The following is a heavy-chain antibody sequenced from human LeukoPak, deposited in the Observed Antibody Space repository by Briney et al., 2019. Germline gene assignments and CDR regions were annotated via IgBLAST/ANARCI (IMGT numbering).Heavy chain of an antibody. CDR3: ARSATYYYDSSGYYYVAEYFQH. CDR1: GGSFSGYY. Sequence: SETLSLTCAVYGGSFSGYYWSWIRQPPGKGLEWIGEINHSGSTNYNPSLKSRVTISVDTSKNQFSLKLSSVTAADTAVYYCARSATYYYDSSGYYYVAEYFQHWGQGTLVTVSS. V-gene: IGHV4-34*01. D-gene: IGHD3-22*01. CDR2: INHSGST. J-gene: IGHJ1*01.